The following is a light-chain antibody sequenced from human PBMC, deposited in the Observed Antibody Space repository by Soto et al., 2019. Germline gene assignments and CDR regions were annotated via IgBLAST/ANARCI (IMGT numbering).Light chain of an antibody. J-gene: IGKJ1*01. CDR2: GIS. CDR3: QKYNNWPRT. CDR1: QSVNSN. Sequence: EMVMTQSPAILSVSPGDSATLSCRASQSVNSNYLAWYQQHPGQPPRLLIYGISTRATGIPDRFSGSGSGTEFSLTISSLQSEDFAVYYCQKYNNWPRTFGQGTKVDIK. V-gene: IGKV3-15*01.